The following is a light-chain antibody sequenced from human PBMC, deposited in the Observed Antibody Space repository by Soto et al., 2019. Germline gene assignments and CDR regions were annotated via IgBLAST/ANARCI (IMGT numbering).Light chain of an antibody. V-gene: IGKV1-5*01. CDR1: QNINNL. CDR3: QQYHCYSSWT. Sequence: DIQMTQSPSTLSASVGDRVSITCRASQNINNLLAWYQQKPGKAPKLLMYDASTLESGVPSKFSGSGFGTEFTLTSSSLQPGDFGIYYCQQYHCYSSWTFGQGTRVDIK. J-gene: IGKJ1*01. CDR2: DAS.